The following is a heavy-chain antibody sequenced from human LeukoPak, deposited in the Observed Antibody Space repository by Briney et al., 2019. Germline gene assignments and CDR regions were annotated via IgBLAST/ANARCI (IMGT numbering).Heavy chain of an antibody. CDR1: GYTFTSYY. CDR3: ARGVPFLDF. Sequence: GASVKVSCKASGYTFTSYYMHWVRQAPGQGLEWMGIINPSGGSTDYAQKFQDRLTMTRDTSTSTVYMRLSSLRSEDTAVYYCARGVPFLDFWGQGTLVTVSS. V-gene: IGHV1-46*01. J-gene: IGHJ4*02. CDR2: INPSGGST. D-gene: IGHD3-3*01.